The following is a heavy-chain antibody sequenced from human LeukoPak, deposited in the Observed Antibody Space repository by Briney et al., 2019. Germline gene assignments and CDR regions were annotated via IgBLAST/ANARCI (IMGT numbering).Heavy chain of an antibody. V-gene: IGHV3-7*01. D-gene: IGHD1-26*01. J-gene: IGHJ4*02. CDR3: ARDKIVGPTLIDY. CDR1: GFTFSDFW. Sequence: GGSLRLSCAASGFTFSDFWMSGVRQAPGEGLEWVADINQDGSAKYYVDSLKGRFTISRDNAKQSLYLQVNRLRAEDTAVYYCARDKIVGPTLIDYWGQGTLVTVSS. CDR2: INQDGSAK.